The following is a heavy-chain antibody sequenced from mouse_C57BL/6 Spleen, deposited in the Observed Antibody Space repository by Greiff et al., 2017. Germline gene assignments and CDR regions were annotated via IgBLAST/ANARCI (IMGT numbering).Heavy chain of an antibody. J-gene: IGHJ2*01. CDR2: IDPSDSYT. V-gene: IGHV1-59*01. CDR1: GYTFTSYW. CDR3: ARGLRRGYYFDS. D-gene: IGHD2-4*01. Sequence: QVQLQQPGAELVRPGTSVKLSCKASGYTFTSYWMHWVKQRPGQGLEWIGVIDPSDSYTNYNQKFKGKATLTVDTSSSTAYMQLSSLTSEDSAVYYCARGLRRGYYFDSWGQGTTLTVSS.